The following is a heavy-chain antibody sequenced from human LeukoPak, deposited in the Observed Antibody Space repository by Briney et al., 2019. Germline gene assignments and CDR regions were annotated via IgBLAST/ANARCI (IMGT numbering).Heavy chain of an antibody. CDR1: GGSINSYY. J-gene: IGHJ6*03. V-gene: IGHV4-59*01. D-gene: IGHD1-7*01. CDR2: IYYSGST. CDR3: ARGVSSAWNYDKCPRDYMDV. Sequence: SETLSLTCTVSGGSINSYYWSWIRQPPGKGLEWIGYIYYSGSTNYNPSLKSRVTISVDTSKTQFSLKLSSVTAADTAVYYRARGVSSAWNYDKCPRDYMDVWGKGATVTVSS.